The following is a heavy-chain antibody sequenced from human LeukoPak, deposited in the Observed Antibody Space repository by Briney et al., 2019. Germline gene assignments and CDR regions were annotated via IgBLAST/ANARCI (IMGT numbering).Heavy chain of an antibody. V-gene: IGHV4-59*12. D-gene: IGHD6-25*01. CDR1: GAFSSRYY. J-gene: IGHJ4*02. CDR2: IFYSGHS. Sequence: PSETLSLACSVSGAFSSRYYWSWVRQPLGKGLEWLGSIFYSGHSNYNASLTTRISMSFDTSKAQFSLELTSVTAADTALYYCARIDPLGFFDQWGPGTLVTVSS. CDR3: ARIDPLGFFDQ.